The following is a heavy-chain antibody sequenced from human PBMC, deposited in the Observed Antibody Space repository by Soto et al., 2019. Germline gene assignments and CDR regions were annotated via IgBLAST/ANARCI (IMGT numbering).Heavy chain of an antibody. V-gene: IGHV1-8*01. CDR2: MNPNSGNT. D-gene: IGHD3-3*01. Sequence: ASVKVSCKASGYTFTSYDINWVRQATGQGLEWMGWMNPNSGNTGHAQKFQGRVTMTRNTSISTAYMELSSLRSEDTAVYYCARGTSTIFGVVIVNWFDPWGQGTLVTVSS. CDR3: ARGTSTIFGVVIVNWFDP. J-gene: IGHJ5*02. CDR1: GYTFTSYD.